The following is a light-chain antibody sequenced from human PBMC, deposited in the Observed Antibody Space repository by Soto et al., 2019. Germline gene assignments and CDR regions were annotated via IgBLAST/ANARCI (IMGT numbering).Light chain of an antibody. CDR1: QSVSSNF. V-gene: IGKV3-20*01. Sequence: EIVLTQSPGTLSLSPGERATLSCRASQSVSSNFLAWYQQKPGQSPRLLIYGASSRATGIPDRFSGSGSGTDFPLNISRLEPEDFAVYYCQQYGSSPRTFGQGTKVEIK. J-gene: IGKJ1*01. CDR3: QQYGSSPRT. CDR2: GAS.